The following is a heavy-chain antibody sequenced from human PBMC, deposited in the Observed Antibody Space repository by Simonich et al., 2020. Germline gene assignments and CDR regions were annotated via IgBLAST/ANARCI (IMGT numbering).Heavy chain of an antibody. V-gene: IGHV5-51*01. CDR2: IYPGDSDT. Sequence: EVQLVQSGAEVKKPGESLKISCKGSGYSFTSYWTGWVRQMPGKGLSVMWIIYPGDSDTRYSPSFQGQVTISADKSISTAYLQWSSLKASETAMYYCARRDWNYWYFDLWGRGTLVTVSS. CDR3: ARRDWNYWYFDL. J-gene: IGHJ2*01. CDR1: GYSFTSYW. D-gene: IGHD1-1*01.